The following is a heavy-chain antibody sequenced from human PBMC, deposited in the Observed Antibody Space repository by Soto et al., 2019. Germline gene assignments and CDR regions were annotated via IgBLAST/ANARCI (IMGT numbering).Heavy chain of an antibody. Sequence: PSQTLSLTCAISGDSVSSNSAAWNWIRQSPSRGLEWLGRTYYRSKWYYDYAVSVKTRITINPDTSKNQFSLQLNSVTPEDTAVYYCARAQRYVNDRWFDPWGQGTLVTVSS. V-gene: IGHV6-1*01. CDR3: ARAQRYVNDRWFDP. CDR1: GDSVSSNSAA. J-gene: IGHJ5*02. CDR2: TYYRSKWYY. D-gene: IGHD1-1*01.